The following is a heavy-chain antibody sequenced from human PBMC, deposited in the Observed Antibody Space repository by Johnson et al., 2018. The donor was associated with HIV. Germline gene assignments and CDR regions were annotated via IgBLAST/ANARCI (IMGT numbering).Heavy chain of an antibody. D-gene: IGHD1-26*01. CDR3: ARGGEGSLELPTTNAFDI. CDR2: IYTGGST. Sequence: VQLVESGGGLVQPGGSLRLSCAASGFTVSSNYMHWVRQAPGKGLEWVSVIYTGGSTYYADSVKGRFTISRDNSKNTLYLQMNSLRPEDTAVYYCARGGEGSLELPTTNAFDIWGPGTMVTVSS. J-gene: IGHJ3*02. V-gene: IGHV3-66*02. CDR1: GFTVSSNY.